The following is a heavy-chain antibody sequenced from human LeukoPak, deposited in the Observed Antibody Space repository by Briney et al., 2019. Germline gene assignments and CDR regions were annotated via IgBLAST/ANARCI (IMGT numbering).Heavy chain of an antibody. D-gene: IGHD5-18*01. J-gene: IGHJ4*02. V-gene: IGHV3-74*01. Sequence: GGALRLSCEASGCTFSSYWMHWVRQAPGKGGVGVSRINSDGSSTSYADSVKGRFTISRDNANNTLSLQMNSLRAEDTAVYFCAREASSGTAMVDYWGQGTLVTVSS. CDR1: GCTFSSYW. CDR3: AREASSGTAMVDY. CDR2: INSDGSST.